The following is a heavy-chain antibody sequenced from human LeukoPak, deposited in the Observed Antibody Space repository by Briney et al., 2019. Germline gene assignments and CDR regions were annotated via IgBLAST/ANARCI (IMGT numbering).Heavy chain of an antibody. V-gene: IGHV3-23*01. D-gene: IGHD2-2*01. CDR2: ISGSGGGT. CDR3: AKMGGRISAAVDN. CDR1: GFTFNTYA. Sequence: PGGSLRLSCAASGFTFNTYAMSWVRQAPGKGLEWVSGISGSGGGTYYADPVKGRFTISRDNSKSTLYLQMNSLRVEDTAVYYCAKMGGRISAAVDNWGQGTLVTVSS. J-gene: IGHJ4*02.